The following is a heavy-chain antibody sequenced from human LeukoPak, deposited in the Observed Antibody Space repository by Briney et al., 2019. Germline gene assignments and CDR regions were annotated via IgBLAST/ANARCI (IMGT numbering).Heavy chain of an antibody. CDR1: GFTFGDYA. CDR3: ARHGSDNPFSHSDY. Sequence: GGSLRLSCTASGFTFGDYAMSWVRQAPGKGLEWVGFIRSKAYGGTTEYAASVKGRFTISRDDSKSIAYLQMNSLKTEDTAVYYCARHGSDNPFSHSDYWGQGTLVTVSS. D-gene: IGHD2/OR15-2a*01. V-gene: IGHV3-49*04. CDR2: IRSKAYGGTT. J-gene: IGHJ4*02.